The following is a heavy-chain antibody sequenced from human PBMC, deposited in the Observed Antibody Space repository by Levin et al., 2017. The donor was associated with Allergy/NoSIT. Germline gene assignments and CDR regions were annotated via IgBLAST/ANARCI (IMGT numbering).Heavy chain of an antibody. D-gene: IGHD3-16*02. CDR1: GFTFGDYA. CDR2: IRSKAYGGTT. Sequence: GESLKISCTASGFTFGDYAMSWFRQAPGKGLEWVGFIRSKAYGGTTEYAASVKGRFTISRDDSKSIAYLQMNSLKTEDTAVYYCTRGGEYYDYVWGSYRPPRFDYWGQGTLVTVSS. CDR3: TRGGEYYDYVWGSYRPPRFDY. V-gene: IGHV3-49*03. J-gene: IGHJ4*02.